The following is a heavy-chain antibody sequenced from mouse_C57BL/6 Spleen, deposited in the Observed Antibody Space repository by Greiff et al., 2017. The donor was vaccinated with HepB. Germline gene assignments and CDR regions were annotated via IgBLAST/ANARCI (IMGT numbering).Heavy chain of an antibody. Sequence: EVQLQQSGPELVKPGASVKISCKASGYTFTDYYMNWVKQSHGKSLEWIGDINPNNGGTSYNQKFKGKATLTVDKSSSTAYMELRSLTSEDSAVYYCARGARYYYAMDYWGQGTSGTVSS. V-gene: IGHV1-26*01. CDR2: INPNNGGT. CDR1: GYTFTDYY. CDR3: ARGARYYYAMDY. J-gene: IGHJ4*01.